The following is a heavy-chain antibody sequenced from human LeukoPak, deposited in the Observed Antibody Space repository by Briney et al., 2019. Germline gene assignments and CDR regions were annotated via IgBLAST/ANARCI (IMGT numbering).Heavy chain of an antibody. CDR3: ARGGVDHGLDL. CDR1: GFSFSAYW. D-gene: IGHD4/OR15-4a*01. J-gene: IGHJ3*01. V-gene: IGHV3-74*01. Sequence: GGSLRLSCAASGFSFSAYWIHWVRQAPGKGLVWVSRIKSDGRDSIYADSVRGRFTVSRDNAKNSLYLQMNTLGAEDTAIYYCARGGVDHGLDLWGPGTMVTVSS. CDR2: IKSDGRDS.